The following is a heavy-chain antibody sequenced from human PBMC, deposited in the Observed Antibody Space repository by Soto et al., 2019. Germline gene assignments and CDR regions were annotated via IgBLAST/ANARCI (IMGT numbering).Heavy chain of an antibody. Sequence: SETLSLTCTVSGGSISSYYWSWIRQPPGTGLEWIGYIYYSGSTNYNPSLKSRVTISVDTSKNQFSLKLSSVTAADTAVYYCARDLVRSTDFWSGYYTGRLYYYYYGMDVWGQGTTVTVSS. CDR2: IYYSGST. V-gene: IGHV4-59*01. D-gene: IGHD3-3*01. CDR1: GGSISSYY. J-gene: IGHJ6*02. CDR3: ARDLVRSTDFWSGYYTGRLYYYYYGMDV.